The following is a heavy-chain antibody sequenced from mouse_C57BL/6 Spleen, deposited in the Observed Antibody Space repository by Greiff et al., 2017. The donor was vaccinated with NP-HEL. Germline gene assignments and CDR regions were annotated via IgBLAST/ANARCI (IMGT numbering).Heavy chain of an antibody. CDR2: IYPGSGST. CDR1: GYTFTSYW. D-gene: IGHD2-5*01. J-gene: IGHJ4*01. CDR3: ARSPHSNYREYYAMDY. Sequence: QVQLQQPGAELVKPGASVKMSCKASGYTFTSYWITWVKQRPGQGLEWIGDIYPGSGSTNYNEKFKSKATLTVDTSSSTAYMQLSSLTSEDSAVYYCARSPHSNYREYYAMDYWGQGTSVTVSS. V-gene: IGHV1-55*01.